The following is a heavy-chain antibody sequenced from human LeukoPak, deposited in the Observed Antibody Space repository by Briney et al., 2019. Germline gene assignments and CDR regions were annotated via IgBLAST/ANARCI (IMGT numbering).Heavy chain of an antibody. J-gene: IGHJ6*03. V-gene: IGHV4-34*01. CDR1: GGSFSGYY. CDR3: AREFNVDTAMVTSYYYYYYMDV. Sequence: SETLSLTCAVYGGSFSGYYWSWIRQPPGKGLEWIGSIYYSGSTYYNPSLKSRVTISVDTSKNQFSLKLSSVTAADTAVYYCAREFNVDTAMVTSYYYYYYMDVWGKGTTVTVSS. CDR2: IYYSGST. D-gene: IGHD5-18*01.